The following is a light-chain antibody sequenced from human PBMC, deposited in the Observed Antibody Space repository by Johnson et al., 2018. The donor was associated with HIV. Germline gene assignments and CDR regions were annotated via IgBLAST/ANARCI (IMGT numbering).Light chain of an antibody. CDR3: LSADSSGTYQV. CDR2: KDS. CDR1: ALPKKY. Sequence: VLTQPPSVSVSLGQMARITCSGEALPKKYAYWYQQKPGQFPMSVIYKDSERPSGIPERFSGSSSGTIVTLTISAVQAEDEADYYCLSADSSGTYQVFGTGTKVTVL. V-gene: IGLV3-16*01. J-gene: IGLJ1*01.